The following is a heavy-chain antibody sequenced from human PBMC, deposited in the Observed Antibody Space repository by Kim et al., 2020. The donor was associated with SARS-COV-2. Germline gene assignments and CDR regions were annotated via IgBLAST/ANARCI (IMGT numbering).Heavy chain of an antibody. J-gene: IGHJ5*02. Sequence: ASVKVSCKASGYTFTSYALHWVRQAPGQRLEWMGWINAGNGNTKYSQKFQGRVTITRDTSASTAYMELRSLRSEDTALYYCARDAFYGSGSSRGWFDPWGQGTLVTVSS. D-gene: IGHD3-10*01. CDR3: ARDAFYGSGSSRGWFDP. V-gene: IGHV1-3*01. CDR2: INAGNGNT. CDR1: GYTFTSYA.